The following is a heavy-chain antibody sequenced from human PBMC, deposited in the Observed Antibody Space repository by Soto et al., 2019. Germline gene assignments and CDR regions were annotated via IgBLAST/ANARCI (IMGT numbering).Heavy chain of an antibody. J-gene: IGHJ4*02. CDR1: GFTFSNAW. CDR2: IKRETDGGTT. V-gene: IGHV3-15*01. Sequence: GGSLRLSCAASGFTFSNAWMSWVRQTPGKGLEWVGRIKRETDGGTTDYAAPVKGRFTIPIDDSRNTLYLQMNNLKTEDTAVYYCTTAATTVTTIDYWGQGTLVTVSS. CDR3: TTAATTVTTIDY. D-gene: IGHD4-17*01.